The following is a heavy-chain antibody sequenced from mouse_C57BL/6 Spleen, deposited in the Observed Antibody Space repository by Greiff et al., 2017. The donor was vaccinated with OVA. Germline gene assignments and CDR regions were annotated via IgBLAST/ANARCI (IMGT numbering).Heavy chain of an antibody. CDR2: IDPSDSET. D-gene: IGHD1-1*01. CDR3: ARRGDYYSFDY. J-gene: IGHJ2*01. V-gene: IGHV1-52*01. CDR1: GYTFTSYW. Sequence: VKLQQPGAELVRPGSSVKLSCKASGYTFTSYWMHWVKQRPIQGLEWIGNIDPSDSETHYNQKFKDKATLTVDKSSSTAYMQLSSLTSEDSAVYYCARRGDYYSFDYWGQGTTLTVSS.